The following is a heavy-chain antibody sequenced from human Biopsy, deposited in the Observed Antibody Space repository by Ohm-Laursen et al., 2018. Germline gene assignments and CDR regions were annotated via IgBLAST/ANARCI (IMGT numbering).Heavy chain of an antibody. CDR3: GRAVRNQLLTDP. CDR1: GYTFTSYD. J-gene: IGHJ5*02. Sequence: ASVNVSRTASGYTFTSYDITWGRQASGQGPEWIGWLNPVSGNSNFGQKFRGRVTVTSDTSISTAYMELSGLTSDDTATYYCGRAVRNQLLTDPWGQGTLVTVTS. D-gene: IGHD1-7*01. V-gene: IGHV1-8*01. CDR2: LNPVSGNS.